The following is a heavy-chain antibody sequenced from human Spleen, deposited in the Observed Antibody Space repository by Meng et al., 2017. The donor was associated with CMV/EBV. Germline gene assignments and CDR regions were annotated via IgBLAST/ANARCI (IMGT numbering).Heavy chain of an antibody. CDR2: VYYDGSS. J-gene: IGHJ4*02. CDR3: ARNYCTGGACYLAFFDY. Sequence: SVNTNTHYGSWIRQPPGKGLEWIGYVYYDGSSSHNPSLKSRVTISVDTSNNHFSLRLSSVTAADTAVYFCARNYCTGGACYLAFFDYWGPGALVTVSS. V-gene: IGHV4-61*03. D-gene: IGHD2-8*02. CDR1: SVNTNTHY.